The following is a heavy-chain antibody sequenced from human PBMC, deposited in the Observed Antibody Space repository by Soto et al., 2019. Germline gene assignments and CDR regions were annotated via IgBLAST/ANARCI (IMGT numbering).Heavy chain of an antibody. CDR2: IWYDGSNK. D-gene: IGHD3-10*01. J-gene: IGHJ6*02. V-gene: IGHV3-33*01. Sequence: QVQLVESGGGVVQPGRSLRFSCAASGFTFSSYGMHWVRQAPGKGLEWVAVIWYDGSNKYYADSVKGRFTISRDNSKNTLYLQMNSLRAEDTAVYYCARAFSGSGTYYYYGMDVWGQGTTVTVSS. CDR3: ARAFSGSGTYYYYGMDV. CDR1: GFTFSSYG.